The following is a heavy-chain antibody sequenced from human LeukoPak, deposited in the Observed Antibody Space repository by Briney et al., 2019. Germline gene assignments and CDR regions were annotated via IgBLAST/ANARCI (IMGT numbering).Heavy chain of an antibody. V-gene: IGHV3-21*01. D-gene: IGHD4-17*01. CDR3: ARDLTTVTTLLHIDY. Sequence: GGSLRLSCAASGFTLSSYAMSWVRQAPGKGLEWVSSISSSSSYIYYADSVKGRFTISRDNAKNSLYLQMNSLRAEDTAVYYCARDLTTVTTLLHIDYWGQGTLVTVSS. CDR2: ISSSSSYI. CDR1: GFTLSSYA. J-gene: IGHJ4*02.